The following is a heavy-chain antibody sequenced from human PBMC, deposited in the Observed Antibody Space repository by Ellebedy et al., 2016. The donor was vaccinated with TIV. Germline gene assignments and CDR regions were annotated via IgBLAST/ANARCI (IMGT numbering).Heavy chain of an antibody. J-gene: IGHJ4*02. D-gene: IGHD2-8*01. CDR2: ISGRGGTI. CDR3: ARDLMGPFDY. V-gene: IGHV3-48*03. Sequence: GESLKISCAASGFTFGRYQFNWVRQAPGRGLEWVSYISGRGGTIYYADSVKVRFTISRDNAKSSLYLQMNSLRADDTAVYYCARDLMGPFDYWGQGTLVTVSS. CDR1: GFTFGRYQ.